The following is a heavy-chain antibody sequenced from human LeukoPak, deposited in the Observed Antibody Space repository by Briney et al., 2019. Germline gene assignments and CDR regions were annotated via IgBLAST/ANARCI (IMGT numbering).Heavy chain of an antibody. V-gene: IGHV3-23*01. J-gene: IGHJ4*02. CDR2: ISAGGGGT. CDR1: GFTFTNYA. Sequence: PGGSLRLSCAASGFTFTNYAMGWVRQAPGKGLEWVSGISAGGGGTYYADSVKGRFTISRDNSKSTLYLQMNSLRAEDTAIYFCAKDLRSGSNYGFFDYWGQGTLVTVSS. CDR3: AKDLRSGSNYGFFDY. D-gene: IGHD3-10*01.